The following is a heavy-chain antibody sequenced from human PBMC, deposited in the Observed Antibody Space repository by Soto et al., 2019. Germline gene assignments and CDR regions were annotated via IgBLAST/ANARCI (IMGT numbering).Heavy chain of an antibody. V-gene: IGHV5-51*01. Sequence: GESMKISCEGCGYTFPYYWISCVRELPGKGLEERGIIFPSDSATRYSPSFHSQTIISVNTSINTANLQITSLTAAASAYYYWARREGDFSKLDHWGHGTLVTVSS. J-gene: IGHJ5*02. D-gene: IGHD4-4*01. CDR2: IFPSDSAT. CDR1: GYTFPYYW. CDR3: ARREGDFSKLDH.